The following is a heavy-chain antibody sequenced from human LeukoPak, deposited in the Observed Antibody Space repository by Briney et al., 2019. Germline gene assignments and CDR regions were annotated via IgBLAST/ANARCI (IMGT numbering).Heavy chain of an antibody. D-gene: IGHD1-26*01. Sequence: SETLSLTCTVSGGSISSGDYYWSWIRQPPGKGLEWIGYIYYSGSTYYNPSLKGRVTISVDTSKNQFSLKLSSVTAADTAVYYCVRDKLGAATGLDYWGQGTLVTVSS. CDR2: IYYSGST. J-gene: IGHJ4*02. CDR1: GGSISSGDYY. V-gene: IGHV4-30-4*08. CDR3: VRDKLGAATGLDY.